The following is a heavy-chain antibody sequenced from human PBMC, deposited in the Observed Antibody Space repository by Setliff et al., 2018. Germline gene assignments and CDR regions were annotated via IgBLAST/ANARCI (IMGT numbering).Heavy chain of an antibody. J-gene: IGHJ4*02. CDR2: IYYNGDT. CDR1: GDSISSSSYH. CDR3: ARVRVVQGYYEFDH. Sequence: LSLTCSLSGDSISSSSYHWGWIRQSPGKALEWIGNIYYNGDTNRNPSLKSRVTVSVDTSRDQFSLSLSSVTAADTAIYYCARVRVVQGYYEFDHWGQGMLVTVSS. D-gene: IGHD3-3*01. V-gene: IGHV4-39*07.